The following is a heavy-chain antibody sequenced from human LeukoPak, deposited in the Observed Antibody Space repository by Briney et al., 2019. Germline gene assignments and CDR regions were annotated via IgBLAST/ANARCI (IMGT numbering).Heavy chain of an antibody. V-gene: IGHV4-34*01. CDR2: INHSGST. CDR3: ARGLPVTDY. CDR1: GGSFSGYY. Sequence: PSETLSLTCAVYGGSFSGYYWSWIRQPPGKGLEWIGEINHSGSTNYNPSLKSRVTISVDTSKNQFSLKLSSVTAADTAVYYCARGLPVTDYWGREPWSPSPQ. J-gene: IGHJ4*02.